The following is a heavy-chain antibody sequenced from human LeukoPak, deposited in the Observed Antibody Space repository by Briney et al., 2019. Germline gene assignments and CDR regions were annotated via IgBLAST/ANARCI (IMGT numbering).Heavy chain of an antibody. D-gene: IGHD6-19*01. V-gene: IGHV3-43*02. CDR2: ISGDGGST. CDR3: ARESETSGWYDY. J-gene: IGHJ4*02. CDR1: GSIFDNYA. Sequence: PGGSLRLSCAAPGSIFDNYAIHWVSQAPRKGREWVSLISGDGGSTFYADSVRGRFTISRDNTRKSLSLQMSSLRSEDTALYYCARESETSGWYDYWGQGTLVTVSS.